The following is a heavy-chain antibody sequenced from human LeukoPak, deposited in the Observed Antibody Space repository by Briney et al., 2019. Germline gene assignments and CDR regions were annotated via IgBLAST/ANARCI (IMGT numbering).Heavy chain of an antibody. CDR2: ISESGGNT. CDR3: AKNAGYSYGSYYFDY. Sequence: GGSLRLSCAASGFTFSNYAMNWVRQAPGKGLEWVSGISESGGNTFYADSVKGRFTISRDNSKNTLFLQMNCLRAEDTAVYYCAKNAGYSYGSYYFDYWGQGALVTVSS. CDR1: GFTFSNYA. D-gene: IGHD5-18*01. J-gene: IGHJ4*02. V-gene: IGHV3-23*01.